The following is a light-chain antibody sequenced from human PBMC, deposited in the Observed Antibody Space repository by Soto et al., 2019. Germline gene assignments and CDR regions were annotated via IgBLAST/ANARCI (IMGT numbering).Light chain of an antibody. Sequence: SLSPGERATLSCRASQSVSSSDLAWYQQKPGQAPRLLIYGASSRATGIPDRFGGSGSGTVSTLITSSLEPDDIAGHYCQQYGSSPLLTCGPGTNVDIK. CDR3: QQYGSSPLLT. J-gene: IGKJ3*01. V-gene: IGKV3-20*01. CDR1: QSVSSSD. CDR2: GAS.